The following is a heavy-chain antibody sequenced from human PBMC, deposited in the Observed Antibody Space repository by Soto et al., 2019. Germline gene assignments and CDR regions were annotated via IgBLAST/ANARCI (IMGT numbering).Heavy chain of an antibody. J-gene: IGHJ6*02. CDR1: GGSFSGYY. Sequence: SETLSLTCAVYGGSFSGYYWSWIRQSPGKGLEWIGEINHGGTTNYNPSLESRLSISIDTPKNQFSLILSSVTAADTAVYYCARGPFNHGLATWGLDVWGQGTTVTVSS. V-gene: IGHV4-34*01. CDR2: INHGGTT. D-gene: IGHD4-17*01. CDR3: ARGPFNHGLATWGLDV.